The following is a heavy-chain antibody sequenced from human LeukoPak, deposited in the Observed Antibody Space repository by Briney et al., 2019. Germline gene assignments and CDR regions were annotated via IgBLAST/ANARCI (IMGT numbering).Heavy chain of an antibody. V-gene: IGHV1-18*01. CDR2: ISAYNGNT. CDR3: ARDLRYYDSSGYYADY. D-gene: IGHD3-22*01. CDR1: GYTFTSYG. Sequence: GASVKVSCKASGYTFTSYGISWVRQAPGQGLEWMGWISAYNGNTNYAQKLQGRVTMTTDTSTSTAYMELRSLRSDDTAVYYCARDLRYYDSSGYYADYWGQGTLVTVSS. J-gene: IGHJ4*02.